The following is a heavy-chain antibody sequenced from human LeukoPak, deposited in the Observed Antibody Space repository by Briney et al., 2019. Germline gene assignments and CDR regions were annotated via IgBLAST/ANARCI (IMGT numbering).Heavy chain of an antibody. CDR2: IKVDGSGK. CDR3: ARAQWTAFDYYYYMDV. V-gene: IGHV3-7*01. D-gene: IGHD3/OR15-3a*01. J-gene: IGHJ6*03. CDR1: GFTFSRYW. Sequence: GGSLRLSCAVSGFTFSRYWMTWVRQAPGKGLEWVANIKVDGSGKYYVDAVKGRFTISRDNAKDSLYLQMNGLRAEDTAIYYCARAQWTAFDYYYYMDVWGKGTTVTVSS.